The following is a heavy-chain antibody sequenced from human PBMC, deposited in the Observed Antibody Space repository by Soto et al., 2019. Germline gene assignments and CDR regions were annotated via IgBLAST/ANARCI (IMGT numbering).Heavy chain of an antibody. V-gene: IGHV2-26*01. CDR3: ARIGQLLVVPYMDV. Sequence: QVTLKESGPVLVKPTATLTLTCTVSGFSLSNARMGVSWIRQPPGKALEWLAHIFSNDEKSYRTSLKSRLTISKDTSKSQVVLSMTNMDPVDTATYYLARIGQLLVVPYMDVWGKGTTVTVSS. J-gene: IGHJ6*03. CDR1: GFSLSNARMG. D-gene: IGHD5-18*01. CDR2: IFSNDEK.